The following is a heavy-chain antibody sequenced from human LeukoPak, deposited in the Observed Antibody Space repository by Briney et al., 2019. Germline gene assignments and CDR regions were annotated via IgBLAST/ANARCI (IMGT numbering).Heavy chain of an antibody. V-gene: IGHV1-46*01. CDR1: SYTFTNYA. J-gene: IGHJ5*02. CDR2: INPTGTDT. D-gene: IGHD5-18*01. CDR3: VRDGYNYGSNWFDP. Sequence: ASVKVSCKASSYTFTNYAFTWVRQSPGQGLEWMGAINPTGTDTIYAQTFQGRVTMTRDLSTSTVYMELSSLRSEDTAVYYCVRDGYNYGSNWFDPWGQGTLVTVSS.